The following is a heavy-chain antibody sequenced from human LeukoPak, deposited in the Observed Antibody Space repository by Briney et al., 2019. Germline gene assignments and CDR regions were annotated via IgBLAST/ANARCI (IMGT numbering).Heavy chain of an antibody. D-gene: IGHD3-22*01. J-gene: IGHJ5*02. Sequence: ASVKVSCKASGSSFRSSTFAWVRQAPGRGLEWMGGIIPIFGTPNYALEFQGRATITTDESTSTVYMELSSLRSEDTAMYYCARGPLHVALSSGYLKWLDPWGQGSLVTVSS. CDR1: GSSFRSST. CDR3: ARGPLHVALSSGYLKWLDP. V-gene: IGHV1-69*05. CDR2: IIPIFGTP.